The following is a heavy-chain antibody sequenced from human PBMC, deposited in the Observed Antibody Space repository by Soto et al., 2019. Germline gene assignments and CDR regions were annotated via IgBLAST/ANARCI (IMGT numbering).Heavy chain of an antibody. CDR1: GFTFSSYA. Sequence: PVGSLRLSCAASGFTFSSYAMSWVRQAPGKGLEWVSGFSGSGDSTFYAESVKGRFTISRDNSKNTLYLQMNSLRAEDTAVYYCAKDLRPLWNWGQGTLVTVSS. CDR2: FSGSGDST. J-gene: IGHJ4*02. D-gene: IGHD3-10*01. V-gene: IGHV3-23*01. CDR3: AKDLRPLWN.